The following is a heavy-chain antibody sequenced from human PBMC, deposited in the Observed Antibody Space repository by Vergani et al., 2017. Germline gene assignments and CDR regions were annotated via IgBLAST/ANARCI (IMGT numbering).Heavy chain of an antibody. CDR1: GGTFSSYA. Sequence: QVQLVQSGAEVKKPGSSVKVSCKASGGTFSSYAISWVRQAPGQGLEWMGRIIPIFGTANYAQKFQGRVTITADESTSTAYMELSSLRSEDTAVYYCARDLGAEWLRSCDAFDIWGQGTMVTVSS. CDR2: IIPIFGTA. D-gene: IGHD5-12*01. V-gene: IGHV1-69*13. J-gene: IGHJ3*02. CDR3: ARDLGAEWLRSCDAFDI.